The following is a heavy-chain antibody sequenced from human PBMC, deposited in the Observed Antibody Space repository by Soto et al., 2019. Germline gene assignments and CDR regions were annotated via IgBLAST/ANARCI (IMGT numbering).Heavy chain of an antibody. Sequence: QVQLVESGGGVVQPGRSLRLSCAASGFPFNNYGMHWVRQAPGKGLEWVAVIWYEGSTKYYVDSVKGRFSISRDNSKNTVYLQMNSLRAEDTAVYYCARDGSGGDWRFFDYWGQGTLVTVSS. V-gene: IGHV3-33*01. CDR2: IWYEGSTK. CDR1: GFPFNNYG. D-gene: IGHD2-21*02. J-gene: IGHJ4*02. CDR3: ARDGSGGDWRFFDY.